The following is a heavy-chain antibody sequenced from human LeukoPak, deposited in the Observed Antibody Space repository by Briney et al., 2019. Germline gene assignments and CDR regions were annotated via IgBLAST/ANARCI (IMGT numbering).Heavy chain of an antibody. D-gene: IGHD2/OR15-2a*01. J-gene: IGHJ4*02. Sequence: ASVKVSCRAPGYTFTGYFIHWVRQAPGQGLEWMGWINPNSGDTNYAQRFQGRVTMTRDTSISTAHMELSRLGSDDTAVYYCARIYASPSGRYFDYWGQGTLVTVSS. V-gene: IGHV1-2*02. CDR1: GYTFTGYF. CDR3: ARIYASPSGRYFDY. CDR2: INPNSGDT.